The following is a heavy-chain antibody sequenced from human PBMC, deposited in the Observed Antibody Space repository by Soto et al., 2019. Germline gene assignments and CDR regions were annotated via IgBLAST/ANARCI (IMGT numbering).Heavy chain of an antibody. CDR2: ISAYNGNT. CDR1: GYTFTSYG. V-gene: IGHV1-18*01. Sequence: ASVKVSCKASGYTFTSYGISWVRQAPGQGLEWMGWISAYNGNTNYAQKLQGRVTMTTDTSTSTAYMELRRLRSDDTAVYYCARDVYCSSTSCPGAFDIWGQGTMVTVSS. J-gene: IGHJ3*02. CDR3: ARDVYCSSTSCPGAFDI. D-gene: IGHD2-2*01.